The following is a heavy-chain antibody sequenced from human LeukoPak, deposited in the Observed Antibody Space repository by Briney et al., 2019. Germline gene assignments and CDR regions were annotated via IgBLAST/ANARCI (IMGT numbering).Heavy chain of an antibody. V-gene: IGHV3-30*18. CDR3: AKDRGPWATVVVFDY. CDR1: GFTFSSYG. J-gene: IGHJ4*02. Sequence: PGGSLRLSCAASGFTFSSYGIHWVRQAPGKGLEWVALISHDGSKKYYADSVKGRFTISRDNSKNTLYLQMNSLRAEDTAVYYCAKDRGPWATVVVFDYWGQGTLVTVSS. CDR2: ISHDGSKK. D-gene: IGHD4-23*01.